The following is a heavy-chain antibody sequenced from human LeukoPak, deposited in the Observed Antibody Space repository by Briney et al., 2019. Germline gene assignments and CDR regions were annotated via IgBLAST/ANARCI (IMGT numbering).Heavy chain of an antibody. CDR1: GGSFRGYY. V-gene: IGHV4-34*01. Sequence: SETLSLTCAVYGGSFRGYYWIWIRQPPGKGLEWIGEINHSGSTNYNPSLKSRVTISVDTSKNQFSLKLSSVTAADTAVYYCARSDYGDYETFDYWGQGTLVTVSS. CDR2: INHSGST. D-gene: IGHD4-17*01. J-gene: IGHJ4*02. CDR3: ARSDYGDYETFDY.